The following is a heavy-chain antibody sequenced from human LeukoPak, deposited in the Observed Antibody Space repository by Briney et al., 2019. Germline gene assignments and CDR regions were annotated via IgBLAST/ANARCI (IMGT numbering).Heavy chain of an antibody. J-gene: IGHJ4*02. CDR3: ARHLYYDSSGYYLD. CDR1: GGSFSGYY. V-gene: IGHV4-34*01. CDR2: IYYSGST. Sequence: SGTLSLTCAVYGGSFSGYYWSWIRQPPGKGLEWIGSIYYSGSTYYNPSLKSRVTISVDTSKNQFSLKLSSVTAADTAVYYCARHLYYDSSGYYLDWGQGTLVTVSS. D-gene: IGHD3-22*01.